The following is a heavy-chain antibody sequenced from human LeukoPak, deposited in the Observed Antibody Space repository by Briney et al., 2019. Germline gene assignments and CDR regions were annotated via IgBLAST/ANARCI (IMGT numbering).Heavy chain of an antibody. CDR2: INPNSGGT. CDR3: VRDLGSGSYYNGH. CDR1: GYTFTGYY. J-gene: IGHJ4*02. Sequence: ASVKVSCKASGYTFTGYYMHWVRQAPGQGLEWMGWINPNSGGTNYAQKFQGRVTMTRDTSISTAYMELSRLRSDDTAVYYCVRDLGSGSYYNGHWGQGTLVTVSS. D-gene: IGHD3-10*01. V-gene: IGHV1-2*02.